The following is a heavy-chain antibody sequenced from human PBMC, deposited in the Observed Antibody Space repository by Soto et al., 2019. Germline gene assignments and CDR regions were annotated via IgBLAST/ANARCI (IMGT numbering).Heavy chain of an antibody. J-gene: IGHJ6*02. CDR2: IIPIFGTA. CDR3: AGRPYWGGDCYSDYYCGMDV. CDR1: GGTFSSYA. V-gene: IGHV1-69*12. D-gene: IGHD2-21*02. Sequence: QVQLVQSGAEVKKPGSSVKVSCKASGGTFSSYAISWVRQAPGQGLEWMGGIIPIFGTANYAQKFQGRVTITADESTSTAYRELSSMRSEDTAVYYCAGRPYWGGDCYSDYYCGMDVWGQGTTVTVSS.